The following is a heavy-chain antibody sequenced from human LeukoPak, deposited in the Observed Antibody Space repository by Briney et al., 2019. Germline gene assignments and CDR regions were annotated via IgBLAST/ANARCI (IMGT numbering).Heavy chain of an antibody. CDR2: ISGSGGST. D-gene: IGHD3-9*01. J-gene: IGHJ4*02. CDR1: GFTFSSYS. CDR3: APRNDILTGSPSEY. V-gene: IGHV3-23*01. Sequence: GGSLRLSCAASGFTFSSYSMNWVRQAPGKGLEWVSAISGSGGSTYYADSVKGRFTISRDNSKNTLYLQMNSLRAEDTAVYYCAPRNDILTGSPSEYWGQGTLVTVSS.